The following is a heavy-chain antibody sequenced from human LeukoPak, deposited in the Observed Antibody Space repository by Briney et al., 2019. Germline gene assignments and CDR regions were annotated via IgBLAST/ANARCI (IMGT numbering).Heavy chain of an antibody. CDR2: ISYDGSNK. D-gene: IGHD6-13*01. Sequence: GGSLRLSCAASGFTFSSYAMHWVRQAPGKGLEWVAVISYDGSNKYYADSVKGRFTISRDNSKNTLYLQMNSLRAEDTAVYYCARAPGSSWGWSFDLWGRGTLVTVSS. CDR3: ARAPGSSWGWSFDL. V-gene: IGHV3-30-3*01. CDR1: GFTFSSYA. J-gene: IGHJ2*01.